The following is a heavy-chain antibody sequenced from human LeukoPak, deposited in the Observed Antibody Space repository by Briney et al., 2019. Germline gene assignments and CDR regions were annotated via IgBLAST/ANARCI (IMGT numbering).Heavy chain of an antibody. J-gene: IGHJ4*02. CDR3: AKGRIARSTFDY. CDR1: GFAFSSDA. V-gene: IGHV3-23*01. CDR2: IRGDSSLT. Sequence: PGGSLRLSCAASGFAFSSDAMSWVRQAPGRGLEWVSLIRGDSSLTEYADSVKGRFTISRDNSKNTLYLQMNSLRAEDTAVYYCAKGRIARSTFDYWGQGTLVTVSS.